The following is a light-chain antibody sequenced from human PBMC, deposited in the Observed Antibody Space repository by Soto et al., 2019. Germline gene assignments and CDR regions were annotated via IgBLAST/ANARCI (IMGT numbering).Light chain of an antibody. CDR3: CSYAGNNTFVV. V-gene: IGLV2-23*03. CDR2: EGI. Sequence: QSALTQPASVYGSPGQSITISCTGTSTDVGSYNLVSWYQQHPGKAPKLIIYEGIKRPSGVSNRFSGSKSGNTASLTISGLQSEDEAEYHCCSYAGNNTFVVFGGGTQLTVL. J-gene: IGLJ2*01. CDR1: STDVGSYNL.